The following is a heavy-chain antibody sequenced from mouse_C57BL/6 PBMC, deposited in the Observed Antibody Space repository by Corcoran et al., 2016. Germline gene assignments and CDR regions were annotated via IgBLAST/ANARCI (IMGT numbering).Heavy chain of an antibody. CDR2: INPYNGGT. CDR3: ARRKPCLSDS. Sequence: ELQLQQSGPVLVKPGASVKVSCKASGYTYTDYYMNGVKQSRGKSLEWIGVINPYNGGTSYNQQFKCKATLTVDKSSSTAYSELNRLTSEDSAVYYFARRKPCLSDSWGHGPPLSLSS. D-gene: IGHD1-1*01. V-gene: IGHV1-19*01. CDR1: GYTYTDYY. J-gene: IGHJ2*01.